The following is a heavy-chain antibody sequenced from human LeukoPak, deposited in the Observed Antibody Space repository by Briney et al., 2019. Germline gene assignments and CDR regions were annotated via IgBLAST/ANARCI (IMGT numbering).Heavy chain of an antibody. Sequence: ASVKVSCKASGYTFTGYYMHWVRQAPGQGLEWMGWINPDNGGTNYAQKSQGRVTMTRDMSISTAYMELSGLRSDDTAVYYCARDPSNSGYDYLYYFDYWGQGTLVTVSS. CDR1: GYTFTGYY. J-gene: IGHJ4*02. CDR2: INPDNGGT. D-gene: IGHD5-12*01. V-gene: IGHV1-2*02. CDR3: ARDPSNSGYDYLYYFDY.